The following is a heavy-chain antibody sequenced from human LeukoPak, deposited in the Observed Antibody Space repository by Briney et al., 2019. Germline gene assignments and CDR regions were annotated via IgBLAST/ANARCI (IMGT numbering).Heavy chain of an antibody. CDR2: IYYSGST. D-gene: IGHD6-19*01. CDR3: ARDRYSTGWYYLDP. CDR1: GGSISSYY. J-gene: IGHJ5*02. Sequence: ASETLSLTCTVSGGSISSYYWSWIRQPPGKGLEWIGYIYYSGSTNYNPSLKSRVTISVDTSKNQFSLKLSSVTAADTAVYYGARDRYSTGWYYLDPWGQGTLVTVSS. V-gene: IGHV4-59*01.